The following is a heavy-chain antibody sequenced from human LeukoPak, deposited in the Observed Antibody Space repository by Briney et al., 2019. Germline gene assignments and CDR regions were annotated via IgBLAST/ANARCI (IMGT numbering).Heavy chain of an antibody. CDR2: VSAYNGNT. V-gene: IGHV1-18*01. D-gene: IGHD7-27*01. J-gene: IGHJ6*02. CDR1: GFTLTSYG. Sequence: ASVKVFCKGSGFTLTSYGISWGRQAPGQGVEWMGWVSAYNGNTNYAQKLQGRVTMTTDTSTSTAYMELRSLRSDDTAVYYCARLLTGFPYYYYYGMDVWGQGTTVTVSS. CDR3: ARLLTGFPYYYYYGMDV.